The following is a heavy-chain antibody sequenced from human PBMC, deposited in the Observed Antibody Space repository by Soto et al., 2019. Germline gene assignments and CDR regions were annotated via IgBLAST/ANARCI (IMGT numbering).Heavy chain of an antibody. CDR2: INYSGST. V-gene: IGHV4-31*03. D-gene: IGHD3-22*01. CDR3: ARFGYSTNIGIDY. J-gene: IGHJ4*02. Sequence: QVQLQESGPGLVKPSQTLSLTCTVSGGSISSGGYYWSWIRQHPGKGLEWIGYINYSGSTYYNPSVKSRVTISVDTSKNQFSLKLSSVSAADTAVYYCARFGYSTNIGIDYWGQGTLVTVSS. CDR1: GGSISSGGYY.